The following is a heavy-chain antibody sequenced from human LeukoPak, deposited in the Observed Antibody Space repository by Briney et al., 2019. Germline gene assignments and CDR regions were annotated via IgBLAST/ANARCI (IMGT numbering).Heavy chain of an antibody. CDR1: GGTFSSYA. Sequence: ASVKVSCKASGGTFSSYAISWVRQAPGQGLEWMGRIIPILGIANYAQKLQGRVTITADKSTSTAYMELSSLRSEDTAVYYCARILSGAAVSHFDYWGQGTLVTVSS. V-gene: IGHV1-69*04. J-gene: IGHJ4*02. CDR2: IIPILGIA. CDR3: ARILSGAAVSHFDY. D-gene: IGHD6-13*01.